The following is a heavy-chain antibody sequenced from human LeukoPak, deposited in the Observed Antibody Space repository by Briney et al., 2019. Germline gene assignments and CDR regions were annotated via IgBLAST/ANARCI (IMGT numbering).Heavy chain of an antibody. CDR1: GGSLSGYY. V-gene: IGHV4-31*11. J-gene: IGHJ6*02. CDR2: IYYSGST. CDR3: ARDHVVPAASTYYYYGMDV. D-gene: IGHD2-2*01. Sequence: PSETLSLTCAVYGGSLSGYYWSWIRQHPGKGLEWIGYIYYSGSTYYNPSLKSRVTISVDTSKNQFSLKLSSVTAADTAVYYCARDHVVPAASTYYYYGMDVWGQGTTVTVPS.